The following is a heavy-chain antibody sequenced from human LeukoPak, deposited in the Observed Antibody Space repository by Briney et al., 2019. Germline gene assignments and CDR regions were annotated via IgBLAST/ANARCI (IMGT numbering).Heavy chain of an antibody. D-gene: IGHD3-10*01. J-gene: IGHJ5*02. CDR2: IYGDGTT. V-gene: IGHV3-66*02. CDR1: GFTVSNDY. CDR3: ARDRAGAQSWVALDP. Sequence: GGSLRLSCAASGFTVSNDYMAWVRQAPGRGLEWVSLIYGDGTTFYTDSVKGRFTISRDNFKNTLYLQMSSLRPEDTALYYCARDRAGAQSWVALDPLGQGTLVTVSS.